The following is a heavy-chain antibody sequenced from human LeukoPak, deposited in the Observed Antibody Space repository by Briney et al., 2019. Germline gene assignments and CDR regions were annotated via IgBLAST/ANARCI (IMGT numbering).Heavy chain of an antibody. D-gene: IGHD2-15*01. CDR3: ARGPVDDCSGGSCYSGYYYMDV. V-gene: IGHV1-8*03. CDR1: GYTSTSYD. Sequence: GSAKVSCKPSGYTSTSYDINCVRQATGQGLEWMGWMKLTSGNTGYAQTFQGRVTITSNPSIGTAYMELSSLRSEDTAVYYWARGPVDDCSGGSCYSGYYYMDVWGKGTTVTVSS. CDR2: MKLTSGNT. J-gene: IGHJ6*03.